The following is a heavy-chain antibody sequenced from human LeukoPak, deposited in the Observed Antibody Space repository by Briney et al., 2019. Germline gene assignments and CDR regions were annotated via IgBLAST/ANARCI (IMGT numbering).Heavy chain of an antibody. D-gene: IGHD5-24*01. J-gene: IGHJ4*02. Sequence: GGSLRLSCAASGFTFSSHSMNWVRQAPGKGLEWVSSISSSSSYIYYADSVKGRFTISRDNAKNSLYLQMNSLRAEDTAVYYCAKAEMATMYFDYWGQGTLVTVSS. CDR1: GFTFSSHS. CDR2: ISSSSSYI. V-gene: IGHV3-21*04. CDR3: AKAEMATMYFDY.